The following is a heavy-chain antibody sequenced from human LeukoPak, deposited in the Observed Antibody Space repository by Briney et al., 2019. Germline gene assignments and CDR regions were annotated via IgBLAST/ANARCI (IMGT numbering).Heavy chain of an antibody. J-gene: IGHJ5*02. Sequence: PSETLSLTCIVSGGSISINYWSWIRQPPGKGLEWIGYISYSGSTNYNPSLQGRVTISINTSKNQFSLNLSSVTAADTAVYFCARGEVLGWRLGFGPGGQGTLVTVSS. CDR3: ARGEVLGWRLGFGP. D-gene: IGHD2-21*02. CDR1: GGSISINY. V-gene: IGHV4-59*01. CDR2: ISYSGST.